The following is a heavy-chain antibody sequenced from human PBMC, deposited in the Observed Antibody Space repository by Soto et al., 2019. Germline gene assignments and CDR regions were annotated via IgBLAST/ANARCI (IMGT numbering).Heavy chain of an antibody. CDR3: VKDLFGMDV. CDR2: ISSNGGGT. CDR1: GFTFNQYS. Sequence: LRLSCSASGFTFNQYSMQWVRQSPGKGLQFVSTISSNGGGTDYTDSVKGRFTISRDNSKKTLYLQMSRLRPGDTAVYYCVKDLFGMDVWGQGTTVTVSS. V-gene: IGHV3-64D*06. J-gene: IGHJ6*02.